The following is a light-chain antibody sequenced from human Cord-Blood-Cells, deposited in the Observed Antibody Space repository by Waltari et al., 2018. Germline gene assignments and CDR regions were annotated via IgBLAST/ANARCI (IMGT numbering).Light chain of an antibody. CDR1: QSISSY. J-gene: IGKJ4*01. V-gene: IGKV1-39*01. CDR2: AAS. Sequence: DIQMTQSPSSLSASVGDRVTIPGRASQSISSYLNWYQQKPGKAPKLLIYAASSLQSGVPSRFSGSGSGTHFTLTISSLQPEAFATYYCQQSYSTPLTCGGGTKVEIK. CDR3: QQSYSTPLT.